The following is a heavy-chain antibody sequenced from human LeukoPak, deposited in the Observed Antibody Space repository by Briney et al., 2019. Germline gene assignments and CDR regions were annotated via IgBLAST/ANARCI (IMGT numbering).Heavy chain of an antibody. CDR3: ASERPSSSWYDY. CDR2: IYQDGREK. V-gene: IGHV3-7*01. J-gene: IGHJ4*02. Sequence: GGSLRLSCAASGFTFSSQLMTWVRQAPGKGLEWVANIYQDGREKYYASSVRGRFTISRDNAKNSPYLQMDSLRAEDTGVYYCASERPSSSWYDYWGQGTLVTVSS. CDR1: GFTFSSQL. D-gene: IGHD6-13*01.